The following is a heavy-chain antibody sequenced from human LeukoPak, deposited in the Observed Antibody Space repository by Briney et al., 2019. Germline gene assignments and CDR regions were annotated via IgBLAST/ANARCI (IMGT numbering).Heavy chain of an antibody. Sequence: GGSLRLSCAASGSTFSSYAMSWVRQAPGKGLEWVSAISGSGGSTYYADSVKGRFTISRDNSKNTLYLQMNSLRAEDTAVYYCAKGYDFWSGYYTWGQGTLVTVSS. D-gene: IGHD3-3*01. J-gene: IGHJ5*02. CDR1: GSTFSSYA. CDR2: ISGSGGST. CDR3: AKGYDFWSGYYT. V-gene: IGHV3-23*01.